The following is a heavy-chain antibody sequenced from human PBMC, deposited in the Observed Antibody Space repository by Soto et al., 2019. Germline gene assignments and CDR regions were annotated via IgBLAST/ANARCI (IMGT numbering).Heavy chain of an antibody. CDR2: ISSRSTYI. CDR1: GFIFSDYS. J-gene: IGHJ4*02. CDR3: ARDQQRGLDY. Sequence: EVQLVDSGGGLVKPGGSLRLSCAASGFIFSDYSMNWVRQAPGKGLEWVSSISSRSTYIYYADSVKGRFTISRDNAKNSVDLEMNSLRAEDTALYYCARDQQRGLDYWGQGTLVTVSS. V-gene: IGHV3-21*02. D-gene: IGHD6-13*01.